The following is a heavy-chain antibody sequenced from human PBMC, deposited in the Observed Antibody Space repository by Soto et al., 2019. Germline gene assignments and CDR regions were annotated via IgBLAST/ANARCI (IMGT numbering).Heavy chain of an antibody. J-gene: IGHJ6*02. D-gene: IGHD1-1*01. V-gene: IGHV3-9*01. CDR2: ISWNSNNI. CDR1: GFTFDDYA. Sequence: EVQLVESGGGFVQPGMSLRLSCAVSGFTFDDYAMHWVRQAPGKGLEWVSGISWNSNNIGYADSVKGRFIVSRNNAKNSLFLQMNSLRPEDTAIYYCARVLYTNFGGYYYRMDVWGQGTTVTVSS. CDR3: ARVLYTNFGGYYYRMDV.